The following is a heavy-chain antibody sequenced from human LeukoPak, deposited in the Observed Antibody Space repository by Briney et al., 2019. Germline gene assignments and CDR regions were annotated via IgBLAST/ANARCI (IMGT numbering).Heavy chain of an antibody. V-gene: IGHV1-24*01. CDR3: ATFRPEITMIVVVTPYYFDY. Sequence: ASVTVSCKVSGYTLTELSMHWVRQAPGKGLEWMGGFDPEDGETIYAQKFQGRVTMTEDTSTDTAYMELSSLRSEDTAVYYCATFRPEITMIVVVTPYYFDYWGQGTLVTVSS. D-gene: IGHD3-22*01. CDR2: FDPEDGET. CDR1: GYTLTELS. J-gene: IGHJ4*02.